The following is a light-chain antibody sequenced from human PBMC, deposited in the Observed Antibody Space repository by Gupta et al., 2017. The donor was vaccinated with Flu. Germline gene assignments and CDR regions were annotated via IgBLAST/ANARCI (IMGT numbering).Light chain of an antibody. CDR3: QQDDGAPIT. V-gene: IGKV3-20*01. Sequence: EIVLTQSPGTLSLSPGERTTLSCRASQTISSNYLAWYQQKPGQAPRLLIYGASSRATGIPDRFSGSGSGTGFTLTISRLEPEDFAVYSCQQDDGAPITFGGGTKVEIK. J-gene: IGKJ4*01. CDR1: QTISSNY. CDR2: GAS.